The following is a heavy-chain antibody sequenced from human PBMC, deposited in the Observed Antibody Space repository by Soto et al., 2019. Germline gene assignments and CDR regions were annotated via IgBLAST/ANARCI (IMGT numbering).Heavy chain of an antibody. CDR1: GGSISSYY. J-gene: IGHJ5*02. CDR2: IYYSGST. Sequence: SETLSLTCTVSGGSISSYYWSWIRQPPGKGLEWIGYIYYSGSTNYNPSLKSRVTISVDTSKNQFSLKLSSVTAADTAVYYCARDMNYYGSGSYRQYNWFDPWGQGTLVTVSS. CDR3: ARDMNYYGSGSYRQYNWFDP. V-gene: IGHV4-59*01. D-gene: IGHD3-10*01.